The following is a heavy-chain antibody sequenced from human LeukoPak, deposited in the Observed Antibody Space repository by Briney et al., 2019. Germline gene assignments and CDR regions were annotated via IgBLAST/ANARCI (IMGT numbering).Heavy chain of an antibody. J-gene: IGHJ3*02. D-gene: IGHD3-22*01. Sequence: VKVSCKASRGTFSSYAISWVRQAPGQGLEWMGRIIPIFGTANYAQKFQGRVTITTDESTSTAYMELSSLRSEDTAVYYCARDDYYDSSGYYYLNASDIWGQGTMVTVSS. CDR1: RGTFSSYA. CDR3: ARDDYYDSSGYYYLNASDI. V-gene: IGHV1-69*13. CDR2: IIPIFGTA.